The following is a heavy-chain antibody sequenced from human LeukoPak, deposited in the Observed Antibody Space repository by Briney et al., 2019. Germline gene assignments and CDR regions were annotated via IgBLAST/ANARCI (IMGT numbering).Heavy chain of an antibody. V-gene: IGHV4-34*01. CDR1: GGSFSGYY. CDR3: ARVYDSSGYYYEGVAWFDP. CDR2: INHSGST. J-gene: IGHJ5*02. Sequence: SETLSLTCAVYGGSFSGYYWSWIRQPPGKGLEWIGEINHSGSTNYNPSLKSRVTISVDTSKNQFSLKLSSVTAADTAVYYCARVYDSSGYYYEGVAWFDPWGQGTLVTVSS. D-gene: IGHD3-22*01.